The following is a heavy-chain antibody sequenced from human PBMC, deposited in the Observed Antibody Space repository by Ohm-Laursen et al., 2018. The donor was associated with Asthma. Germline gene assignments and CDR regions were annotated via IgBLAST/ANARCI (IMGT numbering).Heavy chain of an antibody. CDR2: ISYDGSNK. J-gene: IGHJ6*02. Sequence: SLRLSCAASGFTFSSYAMHWVRQAPGKGLEWVAVISYDGSNKYYADSVKGRFTISRDNSKTTLHLQMNSLRAEDTAVYYCARGEVPVYCYGLDDWGQGTTVTVSS. D-gene: IGHD4-11*01. CDR1: GFTFSSYA. V-gene: IGHV3-30-3*01. CDR3: ARGEVPVYCYGLDD.